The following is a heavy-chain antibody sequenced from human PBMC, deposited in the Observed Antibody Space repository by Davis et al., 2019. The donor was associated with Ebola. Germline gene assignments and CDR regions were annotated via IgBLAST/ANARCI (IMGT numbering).Heavy chain of an antibody. V-gene: IGHV3-53*01. CDR3: ARGPLDY. J-gene: IGHJ4*02. Sequence: GESLKISCAASGFTVSSNYMSWVRQAPGKGLEWVSVIYSGGSTYYADSVKGRFTISRDNSKNTLYLQMNSLRAEDTAVYYCARGPLDYWGQGTLVTVSS. CDR1: GFTVSSNY. CDR2: IYSGGST.